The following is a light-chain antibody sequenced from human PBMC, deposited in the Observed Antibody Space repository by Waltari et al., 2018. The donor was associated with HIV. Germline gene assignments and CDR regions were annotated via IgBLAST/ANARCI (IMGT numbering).Light chain of an antibody. CDR2: EVI. CDR1: NNAIGYYDY. J-gene: IGLJ1*01. CDR3: ASFAYGSTFYV. Sequence: QSALTQLASMSGSPGQSIPTPCTGTNNAIGYYDYVPWYQHYPGKAPKLLIYEVINRPSGISSRFSGSKSGNTASLTISGLQTEDEADYICASFAYGSTFYVFGNGT. V-gene: IGLV2-14*01.